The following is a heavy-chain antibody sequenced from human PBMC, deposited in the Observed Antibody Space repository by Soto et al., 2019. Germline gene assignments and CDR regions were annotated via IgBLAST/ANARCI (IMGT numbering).Heavy chain of an antibody. Sequence: SETLSLTCSVSGASIRSGGYYWSWLRQSPGKGLEWIGHIYYTGSTFYSPSLKGRLTISLDTSKNQFSLDLRSVTAADTAMYYCARIEMASIKWGRGTLVTVSS. CDR3: ARIEMASIK. CDR1: GASIRSGGYY. V-gene: IGHV4-31*03. CDR2: IYYTGST. J-gene: IGHJ4*02.